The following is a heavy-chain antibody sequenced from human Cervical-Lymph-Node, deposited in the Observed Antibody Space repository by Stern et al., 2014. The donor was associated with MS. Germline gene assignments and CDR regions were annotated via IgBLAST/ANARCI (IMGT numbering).Heavy chain of an antibody. D-gene: IGHD1-26*01. CDR1: GFTFSSHG. Sequence: QLQLVPSGGGVVQPGTSLRLSCAASGFTFSSHGMHWVRQAPGKGLDWVAVIWHDGSNKYYADSVKGRFTISRDNSKDTLYLQMNSLRAEDTAVYYCARDGELAPSRTNPFDFWGQGTMVTVSS. J-gene: IGHJ3*01. CDR3: ARDGELAPSRTNPFDF. CDR2: IWHDGSNK. V-gene: IGHV3-33*01.